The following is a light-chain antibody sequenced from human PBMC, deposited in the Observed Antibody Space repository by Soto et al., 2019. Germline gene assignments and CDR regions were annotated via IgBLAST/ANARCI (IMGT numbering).Light chain of an antibody. J-gene: IGKJ5*01. Sequence: EIVLTQSPTTLSVSPGERATLSCRASQSISRRLAWYQLKPGQAPRLLIYDASTGATGVPARFSCSGSGTEFTIIISSLQSEDFAVYYCQQHSNRPLTFGEGTRLDIE. CDR3: QQHSNRPLT. CDR1: QSISRR. V-gene: IGKV3-15*01. CDR2: DAS.